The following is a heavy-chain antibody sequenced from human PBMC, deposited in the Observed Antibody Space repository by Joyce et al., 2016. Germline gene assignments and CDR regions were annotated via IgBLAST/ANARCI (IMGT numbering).Heavy chain of an antibody. CDR3: AKALSPYYDYIWGSYLDAFDI. CDR1: GFPFSSYA. CDR2: ISGSGTST. J-gene: IGHJ3*02. V-gene: IGHV3-23*01. Sequence: EVQLLESGGGLVQPGGYLRLSCAASGFPFSSYAMSWVRQVPGKGLEWVSAISGSGTSTYYADSVKGRFTISRDNSKNTLYLQMNSLRAEDTAVYYCAKALSPYYDYIWGSYLDAFDIWGQGTMVTVSS. D-gene: IGHD3-16*02.